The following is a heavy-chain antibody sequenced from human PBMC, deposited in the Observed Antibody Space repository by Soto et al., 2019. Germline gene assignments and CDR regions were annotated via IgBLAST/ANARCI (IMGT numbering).Heavy chain of an antibody. CDR2: NYYSGST. Sequence: SETLSLTCTVSGDPITSSHYSWAWIRQPPGKGLEWIGTNYYSGSTYYNPSLKSRVTISVDTSENQFSLRLTSVTAADTAVYYCARHWCEGGGCSAFDVWVQGTMVTVSS. D-gene: IGHD2-15*01. V-gene: IGHV4-39*01. CDR1: GDPITSSHYS. CDR3: ARHWCEGGGCSAFDV. J-gene: IGHJ3*01.